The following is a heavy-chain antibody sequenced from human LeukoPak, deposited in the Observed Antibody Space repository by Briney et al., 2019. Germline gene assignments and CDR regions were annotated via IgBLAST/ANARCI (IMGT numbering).Heavy chain of an antibody. CDR2: IFPSGSA. J-gene: IGHJ6*03. Sequence: SETLSLTCTVSGGPISSYYWSWIRQSLVKGLEWIGYIFPSGSAFYNPSLESRVTISLDTSENQFSLTLSSVTAADTAVYYCARRNHYFYYMDVWGKGTTVTVSS. CDR1: GGPISSYY. V-gene: IGHV4-4*09. CDR3: ARRNHYFYYMDV.